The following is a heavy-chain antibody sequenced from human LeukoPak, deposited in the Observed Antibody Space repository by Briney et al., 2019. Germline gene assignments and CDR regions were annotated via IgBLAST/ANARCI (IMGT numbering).Heavy chain of an antibody. D-gene: IGHD6-19*01. Sequence: GGSLRLSCAASGFTFSSYWMSWVRQAPGKGLEWVANIKQDGSEKYYVDSVKGRFTISRDNAKNSLYLQMNSPRAEDTAVYYCARGGIAVAGTRENYYYYYMDVWGKGTTVPVSS. CDR1: GFTFSSYW. V-gene: IGHV3-7*01. CDR3: ARGGIAVAGTRENYYYYYMDV. CDR2: IKQDGSEK. J-gene: IGHJ6*03.